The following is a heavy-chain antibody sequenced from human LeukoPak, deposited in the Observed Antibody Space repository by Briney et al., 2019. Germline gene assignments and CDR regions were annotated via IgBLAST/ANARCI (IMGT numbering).Heavy chain of an antibody. CDR3: ARVPYYYDSSGYYKELNAFDI. J-gene: IGHJ3*02. CDR1: GGSISSYY. CDR2: IYYSGST. V-gene: IGHV4-59*01. D-gene: IGHD3-22*01. Sequence: SETLSLTCTVSGGSISSYYWSWIRQPPGKGLEWIGYIYYSGSTNYNPSLKSRVTISVDTSKNQFSLKLSSVTAADTAVYYCARVPYYYDSSGYYKELNAFDIWGQGTMVTVSS.